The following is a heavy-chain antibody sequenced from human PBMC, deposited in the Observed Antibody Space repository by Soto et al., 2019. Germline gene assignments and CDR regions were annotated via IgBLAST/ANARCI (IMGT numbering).Heavy chain of an antibody. CDR3: ARGVVENSSPDYYYYYMDV. CDR2: IYYSGST. Sequence: PSETLSLTCTVSGGSISSYYWSWIRQPPGKGLEWIGYIYYSGSTNYDPSLKGRVTISVDTSKNQFSLKLSSVTAADTAVYYCARGVVENSSPDYYYYYMDVWGKGTTVTVSS. CDR1: GGSISSYY. J-gene: IGHJ6*03. V-gene: IGHV4-59*01. D-gene: IGHD6-6*01.